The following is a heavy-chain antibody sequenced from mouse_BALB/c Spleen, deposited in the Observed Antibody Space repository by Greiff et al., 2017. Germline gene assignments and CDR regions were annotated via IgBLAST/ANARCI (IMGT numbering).Heavy chain of an antibody. Sequence: QVQLKQSGPGLVQPSQSLSITCTVSGFSLTSYGVHWVRQSPGKGLEWLGVIWSGGSTDYNAAFISRLSISKDNSKSQVFFKMNSLQANDTAIYYCASAYYRYDGVMDYWGQGTSVTVSS. J-gene: IGHJ4*01. V-gene: IGHV2-2*02. D-gene: IGHD2-14*01. CDR3: ASAYYRYDGVMDY. CDR2: IWSGGST. CDR1: GFSLTSYG.